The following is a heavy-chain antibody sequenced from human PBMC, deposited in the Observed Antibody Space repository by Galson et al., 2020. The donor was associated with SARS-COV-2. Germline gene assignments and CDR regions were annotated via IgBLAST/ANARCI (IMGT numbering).Heavy chain of an antibody. CDR1: GSSISSYY. CDR3: ARGFDP. J-gene: IGHJ5*02. V-gene: IGHV4-59*01. Sequence: SQTLSLTCPVSGSSISSYYWSWIRQPPGNGLEWIWYTDYSGSTNYNPSLKSRVTISVDTSKNQFSLKLSSVTAADTAVYYCARGFDPWGQGTLVTVSS. CDR2: TDYSGST.